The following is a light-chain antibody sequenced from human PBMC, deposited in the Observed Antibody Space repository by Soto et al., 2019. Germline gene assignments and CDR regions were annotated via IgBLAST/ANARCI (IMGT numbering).Light chain of an antibody. J-gene: IGLJ1*01. CDR1: SSDVGGYDF. CDR2: DVT. V-gene: IGLV2-11*01. Sequence: QSVLAQPRSVSGSPGQSVTISCTGTSSDVGGYDFVSWYQQLPGKAPKLMIFDVTKRSSGVPDRFSGSKSGNSASLTVSGLQAEDEADYFCCSHAGDNTYVFGTGTKLTVL. CDR3: CSHAGDNTYV.